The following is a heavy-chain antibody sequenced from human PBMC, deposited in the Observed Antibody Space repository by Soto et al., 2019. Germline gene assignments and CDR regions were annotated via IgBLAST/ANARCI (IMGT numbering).Heavy chain of an antibody. V-gene: IGHV4-30-4*01. CDR3: ARDSAFLLTGYPHGMDV. CDR1: GGSISSGDYY. J-gene: IGHJ6*02. CDR2: LYYSGST. D-gene: IGHD3-9*01. Sequence: QVQLQESGPGLVKPSQTLSLTCTVSGGSISSGDYYWSWIRQPPGNGLECIGYLYYSGSTYYHPSLKSRVTISVDTSKNQFSLKRSSVTAADTAVYYCARDSAFLLTGYPHGMDVWGQGTTVTVSS.